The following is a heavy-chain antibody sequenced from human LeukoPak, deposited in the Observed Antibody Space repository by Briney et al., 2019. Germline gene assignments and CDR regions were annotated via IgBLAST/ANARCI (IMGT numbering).Heavy chain of an antibody. Sequence: ASVKVSCKASGGTFSSYAISWVRQAPGQRLEWMGWINAGNGNTKYSQKFQGRVTITRDTSASTAYMELSSLRSEDTAVYYCARERSPSRTYYFDYWGQGTLVTVSS. D-gene: IGHD1-26*01. CDR1: GGTFSSYA. J-gene: IGHJ4*02. CDR3: ARERSPSRTYYFDY. CDR2: INAGNGNT. V-gene: IGHV1-3*01.